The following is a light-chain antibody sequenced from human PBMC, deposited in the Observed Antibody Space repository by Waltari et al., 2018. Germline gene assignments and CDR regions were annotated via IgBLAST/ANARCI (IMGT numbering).Light chain of an antibody. CDR3: QTGGHGTWV. V-gene: IGLV4-69*01. Sequence: QLVVTQSPSASASLGASVQLTCTLSSGHSSNAIAWLQQQPEKGPRYLMKVNSDGSHSRGDEIPDRFSGSSSGAERYLTISSLQAEDEADYYCQTGGHGTWVFGGGTKLTVL. CDR1: SGHSSNA. J-gene: IGLJ3*02. CDR2: VNSDGSH.